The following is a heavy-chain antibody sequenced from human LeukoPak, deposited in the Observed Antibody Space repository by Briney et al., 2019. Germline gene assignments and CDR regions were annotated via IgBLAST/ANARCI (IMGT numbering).Heavy chain of an antibody. CDR1: GFTLSTST. Sequence: PGGSLRLSCAASGFTLSTSTMNWVRQAPGKGLEWVSSISSSSSFIYYADSVKGRFTISRDNARNSLYLQMNSLRAEDTAVYYCARSSRELGGYAPWELMPPFDYWGQGTLVTVSS. CDR3: ARSSRELGGYAPWELMPPFDY. CDR2: ISSSSSFI. D-gene: IGHD1-7*01. J-gene: IGHJ4*02. V-gene: IGHV3-21*01.